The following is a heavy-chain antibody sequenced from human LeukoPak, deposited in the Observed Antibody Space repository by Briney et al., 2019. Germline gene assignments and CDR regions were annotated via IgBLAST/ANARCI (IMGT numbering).Heavy chain of an antibody. CDR3: ARGPTYYDILTGFPPWYYYGPNAFDI. V-gene: IGHV1-69*06. CDR2: IIPIFGTA. Sequence: SVKVSCKASGGTFSSYAISWVRQAPGQGLEWMGGIIPIFGTANYAQKFQGRVTITADKSTSTAYMELSSLRSEDTAVYYCARGPTYYDILTGFPPWYYYGPNAFDIWGQGTMVTVSS. J-gene: IGHJ3*02. D-gene: IGHD3-9*01. CDR1: GGTFSSYA.